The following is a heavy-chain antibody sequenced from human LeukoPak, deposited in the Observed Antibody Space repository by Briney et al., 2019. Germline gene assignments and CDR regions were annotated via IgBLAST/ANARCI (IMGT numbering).Heavy chain of an antibody. V-gene: IGHV4-59*12. D-gene: IGHD6-6*01. CDR2: IYYSGST. CDR1: GGSISSYY. J-gene: IGHJ4*02. CDR3: ARFEYSSSFGY. Sequence: SETLSLTCTVSGGSISSYYWSWIRQPPGKGLEWIGYIYYSGSTNYNPSLKSRVTISVDTSKNQFSLKLSSVTAADTAVYYCARFEYSSSFGYWGQGTLVTVSS.